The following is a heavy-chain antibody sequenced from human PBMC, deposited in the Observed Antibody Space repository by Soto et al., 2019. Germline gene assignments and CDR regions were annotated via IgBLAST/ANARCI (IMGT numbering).Heavy chain of an antibody. CDR2: IWYDGSNK. J-gene: IGHJ6*02. CDR3: ARDQEGESGSYNYYYGMDV. D-gene: IGHD1-26*01. V-gene: IGHV3-33*01. CDR1: GFTFSSYG. Sequence: GGSLRLSCAASGFTFSSYGMHWVRQAPGKGLEWVAVIWYDGSNKYYADSVKGRFTISRDNSKNTLYLQMNSLRAEDTAVYYCARDQEGESGSYNYYYGMDVWGQGTTVTVSS.